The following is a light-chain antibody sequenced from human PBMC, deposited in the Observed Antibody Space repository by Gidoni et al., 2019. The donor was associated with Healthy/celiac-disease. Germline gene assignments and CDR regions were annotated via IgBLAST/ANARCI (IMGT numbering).Light chain of an antibody. CDR1: RSNIGGNT. CDR2: STN. J-gene: IGLJ2*01. Sequence: QSVLTQPPSASGTPGQSVTIPCSGSRSNIGGNTVNWYQQLPGTAPKLLIYSTNQRPSGVPDRFSGSKSGTSASLAISGLQSEDEADYYCAAWDDSLNGVFGGGTKLTVL. CDR3: AAWDDSLNGV. V-gene: IGLV1-44*01.